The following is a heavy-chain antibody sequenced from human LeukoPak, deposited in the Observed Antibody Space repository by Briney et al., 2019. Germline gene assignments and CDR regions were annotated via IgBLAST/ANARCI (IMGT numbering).Heavy chain of an antibody. CDR2: ISGSGSYI. Sequence: PGGSLRLSCAASGFTFSSYNMNWVRQAPGKGLEWVSSISGSGSYIFYADSVKGRFTISRDNAKNSLYLQMNSLRAEDTAVYYCARGQNALWLHKDYWGQGTLVTVSS. CDR1: GFTFSSYN. J-gene: IGHJ4*02. D-gene: IGHD5-18*01. V-gene: IGHV3-21*01. CDR3: ARGQNALWLHKDY.